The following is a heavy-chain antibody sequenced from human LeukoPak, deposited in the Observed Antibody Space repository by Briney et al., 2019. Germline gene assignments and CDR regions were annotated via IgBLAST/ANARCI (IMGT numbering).Heavy chain of an antibody. CDR1: GFTVSSNY. V-gene: IGHV3-53*01. CDR2: IYSGGST. D-gene: IGHD3-22*01. J-gene: IGHJ4*02. CDR3: ARDGYSSGYFDF. Sequence: GGSLRLSCAASGFTVSSNYMSWVRQAPGKGLEWVSVIYSGGSTYYADSVKGRFTISTDNSRNILYLQMNSLRAEDTAVYYCARDGYSSGYFDFWGQGTLVTVSS.